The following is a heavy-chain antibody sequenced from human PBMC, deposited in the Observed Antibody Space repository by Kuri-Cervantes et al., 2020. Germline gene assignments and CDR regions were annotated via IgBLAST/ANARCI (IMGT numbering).Heavy chain of an antibody. CDR1: GFTFDDYA. CDR2: ISWNTDNI. Sequence: SLKISCAASGFTFDDYAMHWVRQAPGKGLEWVSGISWNTDNIDYANSVKGRFTISRDNSKNRLYLQMNSLRAEDTALYYCAKDRRSGWGFFDYWGQGTLVTVSS. D-gene: IGHD6-19*01. CDR3: AKDRRSGWGFFDY. V-gene: IGHV3-9*01. J-gene: IGHJ4*02.